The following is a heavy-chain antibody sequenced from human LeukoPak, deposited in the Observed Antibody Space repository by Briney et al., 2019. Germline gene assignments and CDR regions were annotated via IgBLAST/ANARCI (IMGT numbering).Heavy chain of an antibody. CDR1: GFTFSNAW. D-gene: IGHD6-6*01. CDR3: TTAGKPSSSSAEYYYYYYYMDV. Sequence: GGSLRLSCAASGFTFSNAWMSWVRQAPGKGLEWVGRIKSKTDGGTTDYAAPVKGRFTISRDDSKNTLYLQMNSLKTEDTAVYYCTTAGKPSSSSAEYYYYYYYMDVWGKGTTVTVSS. J-gene: IGHJ6*03. V-gene: IGHV3-15*01. CDR2: IKSKTDGGTT.